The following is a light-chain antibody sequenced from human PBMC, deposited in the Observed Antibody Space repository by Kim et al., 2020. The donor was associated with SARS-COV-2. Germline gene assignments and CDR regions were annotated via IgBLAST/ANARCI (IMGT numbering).Light chain of an antibody. Sequence: SVGDRVTITCRASQSISSYLNWYQQKPGKAPKLLIYAASSLQSGVSSRFSGSGSGTDFTLTISSLQPEDFASYYCQQGYSTPPRTFGQGTKVDIK. CDR2: AAS. CDR3: QQGYSTPPRT. CDR1: QSISSY. V-gene: IGKV1-39*01. J-gene: IGKJ1*01.